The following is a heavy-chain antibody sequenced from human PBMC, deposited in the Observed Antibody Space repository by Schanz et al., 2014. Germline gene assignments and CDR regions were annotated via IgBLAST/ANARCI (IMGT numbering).Heavy chain of an antibody. Sequence: QVQLVQSGAEVKKPGATVKVSCKASGYIFINSGISWVRQAPGQGLEWMGWISVYNHNKEYDQKFQGRVTITRDTSASTAYVELSSLRSEDTAVYSCARGIGGYGANNYFDYWGQGTLVTVSS. CDR2: ISVYNHNK. D-gene: IGHD5-12*01. CDR1: GYIFINSG. J-gene: IGHJ4*02. CDR3: ARGIGGYGANNYFDY. V-gene: IGHV1-18*01.